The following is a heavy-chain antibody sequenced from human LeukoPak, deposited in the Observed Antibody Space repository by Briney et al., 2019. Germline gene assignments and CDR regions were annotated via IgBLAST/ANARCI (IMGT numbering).Heavy chain of an antibody. CDR2: IGGSGGST. Sequence: GGSLRLSCAASGFTFSSYAMSWVRQAPGKGLEWVSSIGGSGGSTYYADSVKGRFTISRDNSKNTLYLQMNSLRAEDTAVYYCAKVVTAAAATLRGFDYWGQGTLVTVSS. V-gene: IGHV3-23*01. D-gene: IGHD6-13*01. J-gene: IGHJ4*02. CDR1: GFTFSSYA. CDR3: AKVVTAAAATLRGFDY.